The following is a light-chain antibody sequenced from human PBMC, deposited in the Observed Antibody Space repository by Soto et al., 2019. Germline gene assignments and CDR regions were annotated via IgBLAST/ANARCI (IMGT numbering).Light chain of an antibody. J-gene: IGKJ5*01. CDR3: QQYDNWPPVT. Sequence: EIVMTQSPATLSVSPGERATLSCRASQSVSSNLAWYQQKPGQAPRLLIYGTSTRSTGIPARFSGSGSGTEFTLTISSLQSEDFAVYYCQQYDNWPPVTFGQGTRLEIK. CDR2: GTS. CDR1: QSVSSN. V-gene: IGKV3-15*01.